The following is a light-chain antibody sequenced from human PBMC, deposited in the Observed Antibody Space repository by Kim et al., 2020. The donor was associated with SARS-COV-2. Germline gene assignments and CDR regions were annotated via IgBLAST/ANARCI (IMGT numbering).Light chain of an antibody. CDR3: QQYYSTPYT. J-gene: IGKJ2*01. V-gene: IGKV4-1*01. Sequence: RANINCKSSQSVLYSSNNQNYLAWYQQKPGQPPKLRIYWASTREYGVPDRFSGSGSGTDFTLTISSLQAEDVAVYYCQQYYSTPYTFGQGTKLEI. CDR2: WAS. CDR1: QSVLYSSNNQNY.